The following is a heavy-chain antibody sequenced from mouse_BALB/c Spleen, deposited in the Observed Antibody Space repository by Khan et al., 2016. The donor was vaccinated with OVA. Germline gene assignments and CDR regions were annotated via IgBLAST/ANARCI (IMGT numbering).Heavy chain of an antibody. Sequence: VQLQQSGAELARPGASVKMSCKASGYTFTTYTIHWVKQRPGQGLEWIGYIIPSSDYTTYNQKLKDKATLTADKSSSTAYMQMRSLTSDDSAVYYCAKEGAYYRSDGWFAYWGQGTLVTVSA. V-gene: IGHV1-4*01. CDR3: AKEGAYYRSDGWFAY. D-gene: IGHD2-14*01. J-gene: IGHJ3*01. CDR1: GYTFTTYT. CDR2: IIPSSDYT.